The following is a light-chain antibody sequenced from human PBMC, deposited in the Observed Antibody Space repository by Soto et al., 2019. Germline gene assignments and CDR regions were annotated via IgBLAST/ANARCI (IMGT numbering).Light chain of an antibody. Sequence: QSVLTQPPSVSAAPGQKVTISCSGSSSNIGNNYVSWFQHLPGAAPKLLIYEDNKQPSGIPDRFSGSKSGTSATLGITGLQTGDEADYYCGTWDSSLSAYVFGTGTKLTVL. CDR2: EDN. CDR1: SSNIGNNY. J-gene: IGLJ1*01. V-gene: IGLV1-51*02. CDR3: GTWDSSLSAYV.